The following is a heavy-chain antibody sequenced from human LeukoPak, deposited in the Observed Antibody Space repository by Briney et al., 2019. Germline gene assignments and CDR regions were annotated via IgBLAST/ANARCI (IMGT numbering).Heavy chain of an antibody. CDR2: VGDSGSTI. CDR1: GFTFSDYY. D-gene: IGHD3-16*01. Sequence: PGGSLRLSCAASGFTFSDYYMAWIRQSPGKGPEWVAFVGDSGSTIYYTDSVEGRFTISRDNAKNSLYLQMNNLRTEDTAFYYCAKDVIKFGGSSGPYYFDYWGRGTRVTVSS. V-gene: IGHV3-11*01. CDR3: AKDVIKFGGSSGPYYFDY. J-gene: IGHJ4*02.